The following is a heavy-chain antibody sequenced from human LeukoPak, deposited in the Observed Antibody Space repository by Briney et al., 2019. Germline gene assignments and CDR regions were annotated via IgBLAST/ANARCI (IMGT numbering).Heavy chain of an antibody. CDR2: IWHSGIT. Sequence: SGTLSLTCAVSGGSISSTNWWSWVRQTPGKGLEWIGEIWHSGITNFNPSLKSRVTISVDTSKNQFSLKLSSVTAADTAVYYCARLLRYFDWLLFSYYMDVWGKGTTVTISS. D-gene: IGHD3-9*01. CDR1: GGSISSTNW. V-gene: IGHV4-4*02. J-gene: IGHJ6*03. CDR3: ARLLRYFDWLLFSYYMDV.